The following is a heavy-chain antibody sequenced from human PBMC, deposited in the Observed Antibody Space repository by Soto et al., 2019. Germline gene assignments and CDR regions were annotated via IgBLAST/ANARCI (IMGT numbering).Heavy chain of an antibody. V-gene: IGHV2-5*02. D-gene: IGHD2-15*01. CDR2: IYWADDK. Sequence: QITLKESGPTLVKPTQTLTLTCTFSGFSLSSTEEGVGWLRQPPGKAPEWLALIYWADDKRYSPSLKTRLTITKDPSKKQVVLTMTIVDPVDTATYFCAHGSCSGADGCPNPYFDYWGQGILVTVSS. J-gene: IGHJ4*02. CDR3: AHGSCSGADGCPNPYFDY. CDR1: GFSLSSTEEG.